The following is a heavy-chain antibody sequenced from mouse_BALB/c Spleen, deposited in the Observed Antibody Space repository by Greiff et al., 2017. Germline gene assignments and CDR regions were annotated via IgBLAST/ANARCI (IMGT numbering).Heavy chain of an antibody. CDR3: ARGEELGRKYFDV. V-gene: IGHV5-17*02. CDR2: ISSGSSTI. CDR1: GFTFSSFG. J-gene: IGHJ1*01. D-gene: IGHD4-1*01. Sequence: EVKVVESGGGLVQPGGSRKLSCAASGFTFSSFGMHWVRQAPEKGLEWVAYISSGSSTIYYADTVKGRFTISRDNPKNTLFLQMTSLRSEDTAMYYCARGEELGRKYFDVWGAGTTVTVSS.